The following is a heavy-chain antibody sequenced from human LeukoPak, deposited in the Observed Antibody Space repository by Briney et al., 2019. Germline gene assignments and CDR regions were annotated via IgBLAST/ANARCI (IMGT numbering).Heavy chain of an antibody. CDR3: VRDEALWRLDY. Sequence: GGSLRLSCAASGFTFSDHWIHWVRQAPGKGLVWVSRIDERGSNSMCADSVKGRFSISRDNAKNTVNLQMNSLRAEDTGVYYCVRDEALWRLDYWGQGTLVTVSS. V-gene: IGHV3-74*03. D-gene: IGHD2-21*01. J-gene: IGHJ4*02. CDR2: IDERGSNS. CDR1: GFTFSDHW.